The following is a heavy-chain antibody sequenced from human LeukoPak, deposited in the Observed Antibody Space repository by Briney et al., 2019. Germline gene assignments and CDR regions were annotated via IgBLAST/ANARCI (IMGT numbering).Heavy chain of an antibody. CDR2: IWHDGSNK. V-gene: IGHV3-33*06. D-gene: IGHD3-22*01. J-gene: IGHJ4*02. CDR1: GFTFSSYG. Sequence: SGGSLRLSCAASGFTFSSYGMHWVRQAPGKGLEWVAVIWHDGSNKYYADSVKGRFTISRDNSKNTLYLQMNSLRAEDTAVYYCAKGQDSSGYLDYWGQGTLVTVSS. CDR3: AKGQDSSGYLDY.